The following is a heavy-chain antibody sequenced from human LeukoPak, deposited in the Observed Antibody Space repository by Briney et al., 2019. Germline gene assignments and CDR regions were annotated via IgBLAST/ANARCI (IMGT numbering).Heavy chain of an antibody. Sequence: GGSLRLSCAASGFTVNSNYMGWVRQAPGKGLEWVSLIYRGYNTYYADSVKGRFTISRDISKNTVNLQMNSLRAEDSAVYYCARIISSDCGGDCYDYYYYYMDVWGKGTTVTISS. CDR1: GFTVNSNY. CDR3: ARIISSDCGGDCYDYYYYYMDV. D-gene: IGHD2-21*02. CDR2: IYRGYNT. J-gene: IGHJ6*03. V-gene: IGHV3-53*01.